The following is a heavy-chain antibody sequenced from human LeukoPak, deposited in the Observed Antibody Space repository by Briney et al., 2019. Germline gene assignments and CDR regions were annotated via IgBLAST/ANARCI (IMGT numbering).Heavy chain of an antibody. J-gene: IGHJ5*02. CDR1: GGSISSSSYY. CDR3: ARRTYCANGVCYSSWFDP. D-gene: IGHD2-8*01. CDR2: IYYSGST. V-gene: IGHV4-39*01. Sequence: SGTLSLTCTVSGGSISSSSYYWGWIRQPPGKGLEWIGSIYYSGSTYYNPSLKSRVIISVDTSKNEFSLKLSSVTAADTAVYYCARRTYCANGVCYSSWFDPWGQGTLVTVSS.